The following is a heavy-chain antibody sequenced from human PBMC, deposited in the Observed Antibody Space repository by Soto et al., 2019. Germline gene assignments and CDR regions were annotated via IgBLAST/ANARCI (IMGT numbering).Heavy chain of an antibody. CDR1: GFTVSSNY. CDR2: IYSGGST. V-gene: IGHV3-53*01. D-gene: IGHD6-19*01. J-gene: IGHJ3*02. CDR3: AKDRTVAGPQSI. Sequence: GGSLRLSCAASGFTVSSNYMSWVRQAPGKGLEWVSVIYSGGSTYYADSVKGRFTISRGNSKNTLYLQMNSLRAEDTAVYYCAKDRTVAGPQSIWGQGTMVTVSS.